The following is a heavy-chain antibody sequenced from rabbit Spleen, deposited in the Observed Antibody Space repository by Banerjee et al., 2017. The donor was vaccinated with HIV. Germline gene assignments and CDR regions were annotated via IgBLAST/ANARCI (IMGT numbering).Heavy chain of an antibody. D-gene: IGHD1-1*01. J-gene: IGHJ3*01. CDR3: ARDLVGVIGWNFYL. CDR2: INAATGKP. Sequence: QSLEESGGGLVKPGGTLTLTCKASGADFSGDSYDSYMCWVRQAPGKGLEWIACINAATGKPVYATWAKGRFTISRTSSTTVTLRMTSLTAADRAAYFCARDLVGVIGWNFYLWGQGTLVTVS. CDR1: GADFSGDSY. V-gene: IGHV1S40*01.